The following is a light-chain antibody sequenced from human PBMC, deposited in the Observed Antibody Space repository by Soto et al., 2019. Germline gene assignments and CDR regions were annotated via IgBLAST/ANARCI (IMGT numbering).Light chain of an antibody. Sequence: DIQMTQSPSTLSASVGDRVTITCRASQSISSWLAWYQQKPGKAPKLLIYDASSLESGVPSRFSGRGSGTEFTLTISSLQPDDFATYYCHQYNSYWTFGQGTKVEIK. CDR2: DAS. J-gene: IGKJ1*01. CDR1: QSISSW. V-gene: IGKV1-5*01. CDR3: HQYNSYWT.